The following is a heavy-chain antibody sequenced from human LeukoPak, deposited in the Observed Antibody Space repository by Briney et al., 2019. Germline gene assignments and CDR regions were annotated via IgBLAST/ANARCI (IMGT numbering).Heavy chain of an antibody. J-gene: IGHJ3*02. D-gene: IGHD3-22*01. CDR3: ARTSADYDSSVAFDI. V-gene: IGHV1-8*02. Sequence: ASVKVSCKASGYTFTSYDINWVRQATGQGLEWMGWMNPNSGNTGYAQKFQGRVTMTRDMSTSTVYMELSSLRSEDTAVYYCARTSADYDSSVAFDIWGQGTMVTVSS. CDR1: GYTFTSYD. CDR2: MNPNSGNT.